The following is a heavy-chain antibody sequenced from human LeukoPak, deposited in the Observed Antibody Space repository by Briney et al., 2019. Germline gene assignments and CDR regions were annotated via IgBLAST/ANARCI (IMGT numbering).Heavy chain of an antibody. V-gene: IGHV3-7*03. CDR1: GFTFTNYW. CDR3: ARGGGLDV. D-gene: IGHD3-16*01. J-gene: IGHJ6*02. Sequence: GGSLRLSCAASGFTFTNYWMNWARQAPGKGLEWVASINHNGNVNYYVDSVKGRFTISRDNAKNSLYLQMSNLRAEDTAVYFCARGGGLDVWGQGATVTVSS. CDR2: INHNGNVN.